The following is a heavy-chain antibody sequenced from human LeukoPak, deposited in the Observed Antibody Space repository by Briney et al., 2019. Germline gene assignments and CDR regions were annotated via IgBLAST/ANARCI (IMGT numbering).Heavy chain of an antibody. V-gene: IGHV4-39*01. Sequence: SETLSLTCTVSGGSISSSSYYWGWIRQPPGKGLEWIGSIYYSGSTYYNPSLKSRVTISVDTSKNRFSLKLSSVTAADTAVYYCARLRDWFDPWGQGTLVTVSS. CDR3: ARLRDWFDP. J-gene: IGHJ5*02. CDR2: IYYSGST. CDR1: GGSISSSSYY.